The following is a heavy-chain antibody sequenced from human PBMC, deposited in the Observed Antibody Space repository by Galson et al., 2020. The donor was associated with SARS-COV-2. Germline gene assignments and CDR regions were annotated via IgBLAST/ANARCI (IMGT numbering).Heavy chain of an antibody. D-gene: IGHD2-21*01. CDR3: ARDPAPLFGDNYYYGMDV. J-gene: IGHJ6*02. CDR2: ISYSGRT. CDR1: DAPMSSYY. Sequence: ETSETMSTTCSVSDAPMSSYYWRWIRQPHGKGLDWIGYISYSGRTSYNPSLRSRVPISVDLSKNQLSLKVTSVTAADTAVYYCARDPAPLFGDNYYYGMDVGGRGTTVTVSS. V-gene: IGHV4-59*01.